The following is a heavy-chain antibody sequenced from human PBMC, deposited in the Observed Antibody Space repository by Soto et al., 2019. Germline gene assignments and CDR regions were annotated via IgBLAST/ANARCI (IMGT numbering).Heavy chain of an antibody. D-gene: IGHD3-9*01. V-gene: IGHV4-39*01. Sequence: QLQRQESGPGLVKPSETLSLTCSVSGDSINRDSYYWGWMRQPPGRWLEWIGSIYYRGNTYYNPSLKTRVTISLDKSKSQFSLKLNSVTAADSAVYFCARLEGLATISYYFDYWGQGTLVTVSS. CDR2: IYYRGNT. J-gene: IGHJ4*02. CDR3: ARLEGLATISYYFDY. CDR1: GDSINRDSYY.